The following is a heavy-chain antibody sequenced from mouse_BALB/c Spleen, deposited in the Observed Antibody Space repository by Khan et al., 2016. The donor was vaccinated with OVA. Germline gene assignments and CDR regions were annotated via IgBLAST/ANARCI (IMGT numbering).Heavy chain of an antibody. J-gene: IGHJ4*01. CDR2: INTYTGEP. V-gene: IGHV9-3-1*01. CDR3: ARPPYFSYVMDN. CDR1: GYTFTKSG. D-gene: IGHD2-10*01. Sequence: QIQLVQSGPELKKPGETVKISCKASGYTFTKSGMNWVKQAPGKGLKWMGWINTYTGEPTYADDFKGRFAFSLETSASTAYLQINNLKNEETASYFCARPPYFSYVMDNWGQGTSVTVSS.